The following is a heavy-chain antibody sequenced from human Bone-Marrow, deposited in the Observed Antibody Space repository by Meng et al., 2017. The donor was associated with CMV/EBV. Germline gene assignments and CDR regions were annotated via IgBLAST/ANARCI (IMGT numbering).Heavy chain of an antibody. J-gene: IGHJ4*02. CDR1: GFTFSDYY. D-gene: IGHD1-1*01. Sequence: LRLSCKASGFTFSDYYMSWIRQTPGKGLEWVSFITTSGYTDSADPVKGRFTTFRDNADNSLYLQMNSLRAEDTAIYYCARGTRELDDWGQGTLVTVSS. V-gene: IGHV3-11*06. CDR2: ITTSGYT. CDR3: ARGTRELDD.